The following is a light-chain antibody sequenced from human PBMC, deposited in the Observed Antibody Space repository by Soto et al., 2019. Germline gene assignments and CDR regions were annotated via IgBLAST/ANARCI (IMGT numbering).Light chain of an antibody. V-gene: IGLV2-14*01. Sequence: QSALTQPASVSGSPGQSITISCTGTSSDVGNYNYVSWYQQHPGKVPKLMIYEVSNRPSGVSNRFSGSKSGNTASLTISGLQAEDEADYYCSSYTSSSTLVVFGGGTQLTVL. J-gene: IGLJ2*01. CDR1: SSDVGNYNY. CDR3: SSYTSSSTLVV. CDR2: EVS.